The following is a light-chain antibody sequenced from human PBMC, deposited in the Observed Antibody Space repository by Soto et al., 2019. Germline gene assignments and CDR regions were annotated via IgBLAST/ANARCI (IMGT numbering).Light chain of an antibody. CDR2: GAS. Sequence: EIVMTRSPATLSVSPVEIATLSFMASQSVNSMLAWYQQKPGQAPRLLIYGASTRATGIPARFSGSGSGTDFTLTISSLEPEDFAVYYCHQRQYWPPITFGQGTKVDIK. CDR1: QSVNSM. J-gene: IGKJ1*01. V-gene: IGKV3-15*01. CDR3: HQRQYWPPIT.